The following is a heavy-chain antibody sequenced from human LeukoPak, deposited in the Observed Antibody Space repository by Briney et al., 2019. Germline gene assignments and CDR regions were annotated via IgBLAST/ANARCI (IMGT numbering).Heavy chain of an antibody. CDR1: GFTVSSNE. J-gene: IGHJ4*02. V-gene: IGHV3-38-3*01. CDR2: ISGGST. CDR3: ARQTYYYDSSGYSASYYFDY. Sequence: AGGSLRLSCAASGFTVSSNEMSWVRQAPGKGLEWVSSISGGSTYYADSRKGRFTISRDNSKNTLHLQMNSLRAEDTAVYYCARQTYYYDSSGYSASYYFDYWGQGTLVTVSS. D-gene: IGHD3-22*01.